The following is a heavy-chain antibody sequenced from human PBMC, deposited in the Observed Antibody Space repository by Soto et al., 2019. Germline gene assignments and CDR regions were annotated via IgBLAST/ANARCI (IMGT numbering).Heavy chain of an antibody. CDR2: IVSILGLA. Sequence: QVHLVQSGPEVKKPGSSVKVSCKASGDAIVKYTFTWVRQAPGQGLEWMGRIVSILGLATYAQNFQGRVAIPADKSTNTVYVELISLTSADSAVYFCVRQAGYDAAVDFWGQGTLVPV. CDR1: GDAIVKYT. D-gene: IGHD5-12*01. V-gene: IGHV1-69*02. J-gene: IGHJ4*02. CDR3: VRQAGYDAAVDF.